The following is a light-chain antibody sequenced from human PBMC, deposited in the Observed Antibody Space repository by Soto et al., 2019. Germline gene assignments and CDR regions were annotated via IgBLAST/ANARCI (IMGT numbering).Light chain of an antibody. V-gene: IGKV4-1*01. Sequence: DIVMTQSPESLAVSLGERATINCKSSQRVSFSSNTQSYLAWYQQKPGQPPRLLIHWASTRESGVPDRFSGSGSGTDFTLTISTLQAEDVAVYYCQQYYATPLTFGPGTKVEIK. J-gene: IGKJ3*01. CDR2: WAS. CDR1: QRVSFSSNTQSY. CDR3: QQYYATPLT.